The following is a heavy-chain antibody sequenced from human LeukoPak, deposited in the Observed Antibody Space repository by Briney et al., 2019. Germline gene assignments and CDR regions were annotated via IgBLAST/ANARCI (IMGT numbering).Heavy chain of an antibody. D-gene: IGHD4-17*01. Sequence: SETLSLTCTVSGGSISSYYWSWIRQPAGKGLDWIGRIYTSGSTNYNPSLKSRVTMSVDTSKNQFSLKLSSVTAADTAVYYCARVSVTKPHFDYWGQGTLVTVSS. J-gene: IGHJ4*02. CDR3: ARVSVTKPHFDY. CDR2: IYTSGST. V-gene: IGHV4-4*07. CDR1: GGSISSYY.